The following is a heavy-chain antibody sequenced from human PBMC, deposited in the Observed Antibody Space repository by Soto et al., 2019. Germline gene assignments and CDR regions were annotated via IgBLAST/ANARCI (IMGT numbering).Heavy chain of an antibody. Sequence: SETLSLTCTVSGGSISTSNYYWGWVRQPPRKGLEWIASMYYSGSTYYNPSLKSRVTISVDTSKNQFSLKLSSVTAADAAVYYCARLRYYGSGPRAFDIWGQGTMVTVSS. V-gene: IGHV4-39*01. J-gene: IGHJ3*02. D-gene: IGHD3-10*01. CDR2: MYYSGST. CDR3: ARLRYYGSGPRAFDI. CDR1: GGSISTSNYY.